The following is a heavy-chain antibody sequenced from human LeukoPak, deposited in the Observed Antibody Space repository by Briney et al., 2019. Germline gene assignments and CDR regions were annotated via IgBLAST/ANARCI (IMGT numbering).Heavy chain of an antibody. CDR2: IYTSGST. V-gene: IGHV4-61*02. J-gene: IGHJ6*03. Sequence: SETLSLTCTVSGGSISSGSYYWSWIRQPAGKGLEWIGRIYTSGSTNYNPSLKSRVTISVDTSKNQFSLKLSSVTAADTAVYYCAREPALGYCSGGSCYSREHYYMDVWGEGTTVTVSS. CDR1: GGSISSGSYY. CDR3: AREPALGYCSGGSCYSREHYYMDV. D-gene: IGHD2-15*01.